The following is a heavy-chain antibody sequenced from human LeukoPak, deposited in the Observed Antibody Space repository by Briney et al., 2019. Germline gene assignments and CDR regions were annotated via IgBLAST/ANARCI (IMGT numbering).Heavy chain of an antibody. V-gene: IGHV1-2*02. CDR3: ARDSWDGVAWLRKYWFDP. J-gene: IGHJ5*02. Sequence: GASVKVSCKASGYTFNNYGISWVRQAPGQGLEWMGWINPNSGGTNYAQKFQGRVTMTRDTSISTAYMELSRLRSDDTAVYYCARDSWDGVAWLRKYWFDPWGQGTLVSVSS. CDR2: INPNSGGT. D-gene: IGHD5-12*01. CDR1: GYTFNNYG.